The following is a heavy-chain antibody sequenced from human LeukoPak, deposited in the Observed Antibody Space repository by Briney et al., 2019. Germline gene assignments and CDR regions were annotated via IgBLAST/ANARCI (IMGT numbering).Heavy chain of an antibody. J-gene: IGHJ4*02. D-gene: IGHD3-10*01. Sequence: GESLRISCKGSGYSFTSYWISWVRQMPGKGLEWMGRIDPSDSYNNYRPSFQGHVTISADKSISTAYLQWSSLKASDTAMYYCARSRLLWFGEAIGFDYWGQGTLVTVSS. V-gene: IGHV5-10-1*01. CDR2: IDPSDSYN. CDR1: GYSFTSYW. CDR3: ARSRLLWFGEAIGFDY.